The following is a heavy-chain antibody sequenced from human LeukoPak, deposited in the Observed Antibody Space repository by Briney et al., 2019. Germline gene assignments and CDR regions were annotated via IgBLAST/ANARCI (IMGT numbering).Heavy chain of an antibody. J-gene: IGHJ5*02. Sequence: SETLSLTCTVSGGSISSGGYYWRWIRQHPGKGLEWIGYIHYSGSTYYNPSLKSRVTISVDTSKNQFSLKLSSVTAADTAVYYCARGLASGPNWFDPWGQGTLVTVSS. V-gene: IGHV4-31*03. CDR2: IHYSGST. CDR1: GGSISSGGYY. D-gene: IGHD3-3*01. CDR3: ARGLASGPNWFDP.